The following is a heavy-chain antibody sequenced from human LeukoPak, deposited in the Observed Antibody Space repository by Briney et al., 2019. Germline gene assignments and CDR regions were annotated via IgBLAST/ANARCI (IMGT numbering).Heavy chain of an antibody. CDR2: INPKSGGT. CDR1: GYTFTGYY. J-gene: IGHJ4*02. CDR3: ARGSRYFDWLLYY. V-gene: IGHV1-2*04. Sequence: EASVKVSCKASGYTFTGYYMHWVRQAPGQGHEWMGWINPKSGGTNYAQKFQGWVTMTRDTSISTAYMELSRLRSDDTAVYYCARGSRYFDWLLYYWGQGTLVTVSS. D-gene: IGHD3-9*01.